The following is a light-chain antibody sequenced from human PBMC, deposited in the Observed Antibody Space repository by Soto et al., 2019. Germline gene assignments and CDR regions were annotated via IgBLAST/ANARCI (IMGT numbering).Light chain of an antibody. Sequence: ESVLTQSPGTLSLSPGERATLSCRASQSVSSSYLAWYQQKPGQAPRLLIYGASSRATGIPDRFSGSGSGTDFTLTISRLEPEDFAVYYCQQYGSAPPKYTFGQGTKLAIK. CDR3: QQYGSAPPKYT. CDR2: GAS. J-gene: IGKJ2*01. V-gene: IGKV3-20*01. CDR1: QSVSSSY.